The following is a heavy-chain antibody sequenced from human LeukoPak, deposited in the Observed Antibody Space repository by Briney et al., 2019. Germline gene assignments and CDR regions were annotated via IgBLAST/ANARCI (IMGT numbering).Heavy chain of an antibody. D-gene: IGHD2-2*01. CDR3: ARGGYCSSTSCYGPDWFDP. CDR2: IYYSGST. V-gene: IGHV4-59*01. J-gene: IGHJ5*02. CDR1: GRSISSYY. Sequence: SETLSLTCTVSGRSISSYYWSWTRQPPGKGLECIGYIYYSGSTNYNPSLKSRVTISVDTSKNQFSLKLSSVTAADTAVYYCARGGYCSSTSCYGPDWFDPWGQGTLVTVSS.